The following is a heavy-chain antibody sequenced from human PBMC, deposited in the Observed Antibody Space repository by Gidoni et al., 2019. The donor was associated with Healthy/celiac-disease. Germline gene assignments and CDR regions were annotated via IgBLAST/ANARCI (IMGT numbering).Heavy chain of an antibody. CDR1: GGSISSYY. CDR3: ARDLDCSGGSCYSGHWFDP. CDR2: IYYSGST. V-gene: IGHV4-59*01. J-gene: IGHJ5*02. Sequence: QVQLQESGLVLVKPSPPLSLTCTVSGGSISSYYWSWIRQPSGKGLEWIGYIYYSGSTNYNPSLKSRVTISVDTSKNQFSLKLSSVTAADTAVYYCARDLDCSGGSCYSGHWFDPWGQGTLVTVSS. D-gene: IGHD2-15*01.